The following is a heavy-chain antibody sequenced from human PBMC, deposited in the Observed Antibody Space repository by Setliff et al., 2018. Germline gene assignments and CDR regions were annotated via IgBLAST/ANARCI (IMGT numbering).Heavy chain of an antibody. Sequence: PGGSLRLSCAASGFSFSGSAVYWVRQASVKGLEWIGRIRGRTDNYATAYAASVRGRFTISRDDSRNTLYLQMNSLKTEDTAVYYCTTGSVCVGDCYSGRLNYWGQGTLVTVSS. CDR1: GFSFSGSA. V-gene: IGHV3-73*01. D-gene: IGHD2-21*02. CDR2: IRGRTDNYAT. CDR3: TTGSVCVGDCYSGRLNY. J-gene: IGHJ4*02.